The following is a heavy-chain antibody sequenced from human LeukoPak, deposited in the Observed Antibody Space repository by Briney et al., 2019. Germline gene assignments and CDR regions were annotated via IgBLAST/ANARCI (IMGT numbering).Heavy chain of an antibody. CDR2: ISGAGIKT. Sequence: GGSLRLSCAASGFTFSTCAINWVRQAPGKGLEWVLAISGAGIKTYYADSVKGRFTISRDNPKNTLYLQMNSLRPEDTAVYFCAKEPRGYSFSFDIWGQGTMVTVSS. CDR1: GFTFSTCA. V-gene: IGHV3-23*01. CDR3: AKEPRGYSFSFDI. J-gene: IGHJ3*02. D-gene: IGHD5-18*01.